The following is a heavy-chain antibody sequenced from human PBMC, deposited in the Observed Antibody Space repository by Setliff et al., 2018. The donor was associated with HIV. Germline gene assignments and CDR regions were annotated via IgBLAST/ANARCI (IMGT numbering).Heavy chain of an antibody. CDR3: ARRTYRSPIGAFDI. CDR2: IYTSGST. Sequence: SETLSLTCTVSGGSISSGSYYWSWIRQPAGKGLEWIGHIYTSGSTNYNPSLTSRVTISVDTSKNQFSLKLSSVTAADTAVYYCARRTYRSPIGAFDIWGQGTMVSVSS. D-gene: IGHD6-19*01. CDR1: GGSISSGSYY. J-gene: IGHJ3*02. V-gene: IGHV4-61*09.